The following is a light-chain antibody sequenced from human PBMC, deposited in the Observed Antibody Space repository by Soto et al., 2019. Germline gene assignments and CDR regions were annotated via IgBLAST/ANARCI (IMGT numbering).Light chain of an antibody. CDR3: QQSYEKPST. Sequence: DIQMTQSQSTLSASVGDSVIITCRASQMISTYLNWYQQKPGKAPNLLIYAASSLQRGVPSRFSASGSGTDFTLTISSLQPEDSAPYYCQQSYEKPSTFGQGTKVEMK. CDR1: QMISTY. CDR2: AAS. J-gene: IGKJ1*01. V-gene: IGKV1-39*01.